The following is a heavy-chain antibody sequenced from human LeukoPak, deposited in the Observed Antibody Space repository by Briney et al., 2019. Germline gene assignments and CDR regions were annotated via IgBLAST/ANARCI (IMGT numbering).Heavy chain of an antibody. V-gene: IGHV1-2*02. Sequence: ASVKVSCKASGYTFTGYYMHWVRQGPGQGLEWMGWINPNSGGTNYAQKFQGRVTMTRDTSISTAYMELSRLRSDDTAVYYCARDVVIVVVPAAKFDPWGQGTLVTVCS. D-gene: IGHD2-2*01. CDR3: ARDVVIVVVPAAKFDP. J-gene: IGHJ5*02. CDR2: INPNSGGT. CDR1: GYTFTGYY.